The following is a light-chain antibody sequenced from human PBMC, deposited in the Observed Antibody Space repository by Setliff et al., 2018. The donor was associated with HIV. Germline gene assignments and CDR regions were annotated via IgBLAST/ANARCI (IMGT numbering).Light chain of an antibody. J-gene: IGLJ1*01. CDR3: SSYTSSTPLYV. V-gene: IGLV2-14*03. CDR2: DVI. CDR1: SSDVGGLNY. Sequence: QSVLTQPASVSGSPGQWITISCTGTSSDVGGLNYVSWYQQQPGKAPQLLIYDVITRPSGVSDRFSASKSGNTASLTISGLQAEDEADYYCSSYTSSTPLYVFGTGTKVTVL.